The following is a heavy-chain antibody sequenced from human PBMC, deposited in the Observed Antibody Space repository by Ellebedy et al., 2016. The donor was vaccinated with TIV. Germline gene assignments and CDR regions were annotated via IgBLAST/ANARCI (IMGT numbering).Heavy chain of an antibody. Sequence: SETLSLXCAVYGGSFSGYYWSWIRQPPGKGLEWIGEINHSGSTYYNPSLKSRVTISVDTSKNQFSLKLSSVTAADTAVYYCARVNDYSNFRYFDYWGQGTLVTVSS. CDR2: INHSGST. V-gene: IGHV4-34*01. CDR1: GGSFSGYY. CDR3: ARVNDYSNFRYFDY. D-gene: IGHD4-11*01. J-gene: IGHJ4*02.